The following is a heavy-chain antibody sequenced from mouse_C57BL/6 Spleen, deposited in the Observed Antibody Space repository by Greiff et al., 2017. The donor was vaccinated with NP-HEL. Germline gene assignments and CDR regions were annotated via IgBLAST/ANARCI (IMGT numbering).Heavy chain of an antibody. CDR2: IDPSDSYT. V-gene: IGHV1-69*01. J-gene: IGHJ3*01. CDR1: GYTFTSYW. Sequence: VQLQQSGAELVMPGASVKLSCKASGYTFTSYWMHWVKQRPGQGLEWIGEIDPSDSYTNYNQKFKGKSTLTVDKSSSTAYMQLSSLTSEDSAIYYGARRNDYDWFAYWGQGTLVTVSA. D-gene: IGHD2-4*01. CDR3: ARRNDYDWFAY.